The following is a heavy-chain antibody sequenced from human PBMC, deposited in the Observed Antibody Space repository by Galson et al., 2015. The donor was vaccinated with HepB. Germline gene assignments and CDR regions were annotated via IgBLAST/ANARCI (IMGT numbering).Heavy chain of an antibody. CDR3: ARSKSPSSPSDN. CDR1: GFTFNSYE. CDR2: ISSSGGTI. J-gene: IGHJ4*02. D-gene: IGHD6-13*01. V-gene: IGHV3-48*03. Sequence: SLRLSCAASGFTFNSYEMNWVRQAPGKGLEWVSYISSSGGTIYYADSVKGRFTISRVNAKSLYLQMNSLTAEDTAVYYCARSKSPSSPSDNWGQGTLVTVSS.